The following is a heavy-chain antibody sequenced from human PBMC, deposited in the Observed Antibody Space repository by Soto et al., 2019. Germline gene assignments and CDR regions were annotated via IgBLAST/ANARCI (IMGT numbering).Heavy chain of an antibody. V-gene: IGHV3-66*01. J-gene: IGHJ6*02. CDR3: ARDSRENYYYCYGLDV. CDR1: GFSVRSNY. Sequence: EVQLMESGGGLVQPGGSLTLSCAASGFSVRSNYMTWVRQAPGKGLEWVSVFYSGGSTNYADSVKGRFTISRDNSKNTLYRQMNSLRVEDTAVYYCARDSRENYYYCYGLDVWGQGTTVPVSS. CDR2: FYSGGST. D-gene: IGHD1-26*01.